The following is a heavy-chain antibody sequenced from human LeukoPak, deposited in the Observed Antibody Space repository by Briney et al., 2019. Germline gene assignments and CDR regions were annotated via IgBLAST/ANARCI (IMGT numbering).Heavy chain of an antibody. Sequence: SETLSLTCAVYGENFSIYFYSWIRQPPGKGLEWIGEINHGGSTSYNPSLKSRVTISVDTSKNQFSLRLSSVTAADTAMYYCASGGDYNWFDPWGQGTLVTVSS. CDR3: ASGGDYNWFDP. CDR2: INHGGST. V-gene: IGHV4-34*01. J-gene: IGHJ5*02. CDR1: GENFSIYF. D-gene: IGHD3-3*01.